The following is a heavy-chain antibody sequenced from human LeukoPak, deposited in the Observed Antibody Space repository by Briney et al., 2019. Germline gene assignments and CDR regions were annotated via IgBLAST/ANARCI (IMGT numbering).Heavy chain of an antibody. CDR3: ARLDESGYRKYYYYYGMDV. D-gene: IGHD3-3*01. J-gene: IGHJ6*02. CDR2: IYYSGST. Sequence: SETLSLTCTVSGGSISGYYWSWIRQPPGEGLEWVGYIYYSGSTNYNPSLKSRVTISVDTSKNQFSLKLSSVTAADTAVYYCARLDESGYRKYYYYYGMDVWGQGTTVTVSS. V-gene: IGHV4-59*08. CDR1: GGSISGYY.